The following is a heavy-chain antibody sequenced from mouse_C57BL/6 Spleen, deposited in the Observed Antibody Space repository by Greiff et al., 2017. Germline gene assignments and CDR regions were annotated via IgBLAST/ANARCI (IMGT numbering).Heavy chain of an antibody. CDR1: GFTFSSYG. D-gene: IGHD1-1*01. Sequence: EVQRVESGGDLVKPGGSLKLSCAASGFTFSSYGMSWVRQTPDKRLEWVATISSGGSYTYYPDSVKGRFTISRDNAKNTLYLQMSSLKSEDTAMYYCARQTTVVPYFDYWGQGTTLTVSS. CDR3: ARQTTVVPYFDY. J-gene: IGHJ2*01. CDR2: ISSGGSYT. V-gene: IGHV5-6*01.